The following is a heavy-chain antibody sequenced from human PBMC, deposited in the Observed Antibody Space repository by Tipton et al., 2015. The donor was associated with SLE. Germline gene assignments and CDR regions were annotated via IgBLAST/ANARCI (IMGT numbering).Heavy chain of an antibody. J-gene: IGHJ3*02. Sequence: TLSLTCTVSGGSISSYYWSWIRQPPGKGLEWIGDSYTSGSTNYNPSPKSRVTISVDTSKNQFSLKLSSLTAADTAVYYFARSSRDAFDIWGQGTMVTVSS. CDR2: SYTSGST. V-gene: IGHV4-4*08. CDR1: GGSISSYY. D-gene: IGHD3-10*01. CDR3: ARSSRDAFDI.